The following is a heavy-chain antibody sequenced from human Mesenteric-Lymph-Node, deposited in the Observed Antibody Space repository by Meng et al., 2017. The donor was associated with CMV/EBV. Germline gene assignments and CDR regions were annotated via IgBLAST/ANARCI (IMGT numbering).Heavy chain of an antibody. Sequence: KVSCKGFGYNFASQWIAWVRQMPGKGLEWMGIIWPGDSDVRYSPSFQGQVTISADRSISTAYLQWSSLRASDIATYYCAQRTDYWYFDLWGRGTLVTVSS. V-gene: IGHV5-51*01. CDR3: AQRTDYWYFDL. CDR2: IWPGDSDV. CDR1: GYNFASQW. J-gene: IGHJ2*01. D-gene: IGHD3/OR15-3a*01.